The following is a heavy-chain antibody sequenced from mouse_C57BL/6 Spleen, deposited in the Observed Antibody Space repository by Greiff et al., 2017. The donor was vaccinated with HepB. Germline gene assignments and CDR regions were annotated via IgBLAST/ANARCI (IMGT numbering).Heavy chain of an antibody. CDR3: ARPSYYYGSSFPFAY. CDR1: GYTFTSYW. D-gene: IGHD1-1*01. CDR2: INPSNGGT. V-gene: IGHV1-53*01. Sequence: VQLKQPGTELVKPGASVKLSCKASGYTFTSYWLHWVKQRPGQGLEWIGNINPSNGGTNYNEKFKSKATLTVDKSSSTAYMQLSSLTSEDSAVYYCARPSYYYGSSFPFAYWGQGTLVTVSA. J-gene: IGHJ3*01.